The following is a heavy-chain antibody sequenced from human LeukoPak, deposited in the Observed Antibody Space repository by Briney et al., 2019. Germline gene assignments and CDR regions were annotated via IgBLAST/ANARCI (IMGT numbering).Heavy chain of an antibody. V-gene: IGHV3-15*01. D-gene: IGHD3-3*01. CDR2: IKSKTDGGTT. J-gene: IGHJ4*02. CDR3: TTDVTIFGVVILRNDY. Sequence: GGSLRLSCAASGFTFSNAWMSWVRQAPGKGLEWVGRIKSKTDGGTTDYAAPVKGRFTISRDDSKNTLYLQMNSLKTEDTAVYYCTTDVTIFGVVILRNDYWGQGTLVTVSS. CDR1: GFTFSNAW.